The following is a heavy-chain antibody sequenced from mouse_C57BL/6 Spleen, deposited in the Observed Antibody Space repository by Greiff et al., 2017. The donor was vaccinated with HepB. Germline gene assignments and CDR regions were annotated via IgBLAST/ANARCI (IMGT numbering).Heavy chain of an antibody. D-gene: IGHD2-4*01. CDR2: IRNKANNHAT. CDR1: GFTFSDAW. Sequence: EVQRVESGGGLVQPGGSMKLSCAASGFTFSDAWMDWVRQSPEKGLEWVAEIRNKANNHATYYAESVKGRFTISRDDSKSSVYLQMNSLRAEDTGIYYCTRRGLHWYFDVWGTGTTVTVSS. CDR3: TRRGLHWYFDV. J-gene: IGHJ1*03. V-gene: IGHV6-6*01.